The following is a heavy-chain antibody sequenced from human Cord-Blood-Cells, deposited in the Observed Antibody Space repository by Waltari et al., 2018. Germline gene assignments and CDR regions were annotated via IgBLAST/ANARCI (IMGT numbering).Heavy chain of an antibody. D-gene: IGHD1-26*01. V-gene: IGHV4-39*01. J-gene: IGHJ4*02. Sequence: QLQLQESGPGLVKPSETLSITCTVSGGSISSSSYYWGWIRQPPGKGLEWIGSIYYSGSTYVNPTLKRRVTISVDTSKNQFSRKLSSVTAADTAVYYCAGHSGIVGATFDYWGQGTLVTVSS. CDR2: IYYSGST. CDR3: AGHSGIVGATFDY. CDR1: GGSISSSSYY.